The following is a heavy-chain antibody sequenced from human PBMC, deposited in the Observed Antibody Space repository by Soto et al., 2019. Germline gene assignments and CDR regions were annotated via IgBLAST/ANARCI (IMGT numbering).Heavy chain of an antibody. D-gene: IGHD3-22*01. Sequence: GGSLRLSCAASGFTFSSYAMSWVRQAPGKGLEWVSAISGSGGSTYYADSVKGRFTISRDNSKNTLYLQMNSLRAEDTAVYYCAKDVRITMIVVVRGPIDYWGQGTLVTVSS. CDR1: GFTFSSYA. CDR2: ISGSGGST. V-gene: IGHV3-23*01. J-gene: IGHJ4*02. CDR3: AKDVRITMIVVVRGPIDY.